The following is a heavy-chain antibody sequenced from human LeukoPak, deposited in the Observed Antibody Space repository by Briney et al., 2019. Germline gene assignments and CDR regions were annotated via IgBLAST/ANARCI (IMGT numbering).Heavy chain of an antibody. Sequence: GGSLRLSCAASGFTFSSYAMSWVRQASGKGLEWVSATSGSDGSTYYADCVKGRFTISRDNSKNTLYLQMNSLRAEDTAVYYCARDHEYDILTGYYIGVWWFDPWGQGTLVTVSS. CDR3: ARDHEYDILTGYYIGVWWFDP. V-gene: IGHV3-23*01. CDR2: TSGSDGST. CDR1: GFTFSSYA. J-gene: IGHJ5*02. D-gene: IGHD3-9*01.